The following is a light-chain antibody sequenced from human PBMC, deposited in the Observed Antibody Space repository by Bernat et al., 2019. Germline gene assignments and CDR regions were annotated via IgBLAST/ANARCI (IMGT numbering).Light chain of an antibody. CDR3: QSADSSGTYPVV. J-gene: IGLJ2*01. Sequence: SYELTQPPSVSVSPGQTARNTCPGDALPKQYAYWYQQKPGQAPVLVIYKDSERPSGIPERFSGSSSGTTVTLTISGVQAEDEADYYCQSADSSGTYPVVFGGGTQLTVL. V-gene: IGLV3-25*03. CDR1: ALPKQY. CDR2: KDS.